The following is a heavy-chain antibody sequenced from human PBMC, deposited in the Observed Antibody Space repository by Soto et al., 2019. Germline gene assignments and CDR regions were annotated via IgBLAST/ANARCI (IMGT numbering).Heavy chain of an antibody. V-gene: IGHV3-23*01. CDR2: ISGSGGST. Sequence: GGSLRLSCAASGFTFSSYAMSWVRQAPGKGLEWVSAISGSGGSTYYADSVKGRFTISRDNSKNTLYLQMNSLRAEDTAVYYCAPTPHPALRKDFDYWGQGTLVTVSS. CDR3: APTPHPALRKDFDY. J-gene: IGHJ4*02. D-gene: IGHD2-2*01. CDR1: GFTFSSYA.